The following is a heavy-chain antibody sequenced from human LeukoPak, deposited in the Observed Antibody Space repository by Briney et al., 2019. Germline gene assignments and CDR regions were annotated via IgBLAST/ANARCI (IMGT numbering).Heavy chain of an antibody. Sequence: GGSLRLSCTASGFTFGDYAMSWVRQAPGKGLEWVGFIRSKAYGGTTEYAASVKGRFTILRDDSKSIAYLQMNSLKTEDTAVYYCRQGFSMVRGVWGQGTLVTVSS. CDR1: GFTFGDYA. CDR2: IRSKAYGGTT. D-gene: IGHD3-10*01. CDR3: RQGFSMVRGV. V-gene: IGHV3-49*04. J-gene: IGHJ4*02.